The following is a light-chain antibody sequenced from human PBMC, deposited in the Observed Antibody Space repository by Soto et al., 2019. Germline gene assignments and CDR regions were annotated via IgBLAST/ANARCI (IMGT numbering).Light chain of an antibody. Sequence: IVMTQSPATLSLSPGEGVTLSCRAGQSVSNNYFAWYQQQPGQAPTLLIYGASNRAAGIPNRLSGRGSGTDFTLTISRMEPEDFAVYYCQQYGSSGTFGQGTKVDIK. V-gene: IGKV3-20*01. CDR3: QQYGSSGT. CDR2: GAS. J-gene: IGKJ1*01. CDR1: QSVSNNY.